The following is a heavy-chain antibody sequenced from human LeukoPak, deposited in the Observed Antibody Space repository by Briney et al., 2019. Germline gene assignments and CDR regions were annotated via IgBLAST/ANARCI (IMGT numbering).Heavy chain of an antibody. CDR2: ISGSGGST. D-gene: IGHD3-22*01. CDR1: GFTFSSYA. Sequence: QTGGSLRLSCAASGFTFSSYAMSWVRQAPGKGLEWVSAISGSGGSTYYADSVKGRFTISRDNSKNTLYLQMNSLRAEDTAVYYCAKLRSYYYDSSGYYSHYWGQGTLVTVSS. CDR3: AKLRSYYYDSSGYYSHY. J-gene: IGHJ4*02. V-gene: IGHV3-23*01.